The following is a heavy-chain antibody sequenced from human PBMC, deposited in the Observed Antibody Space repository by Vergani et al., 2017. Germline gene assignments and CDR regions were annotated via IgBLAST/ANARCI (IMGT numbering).Heavy chain of an antibody. J-gene: IGHJ4*02. CDR1: GGTFSSYT. Sequence: QVQLVQSGAEVKKPGSSVKVSCKASGGTFSSYTISWVRHAPGQGLEWMGRIIPILGIANYAQKFQGRVTITADKSTSTAYMELSSLRSEDTAVYYCARDYYENPLGYWGQGTLVTVSS. D-gene: IGHD3-22*01. V-gene: IGHV1-69*02. CDR3: ARDYYENPLGY. CDR2: IIPILGIA.